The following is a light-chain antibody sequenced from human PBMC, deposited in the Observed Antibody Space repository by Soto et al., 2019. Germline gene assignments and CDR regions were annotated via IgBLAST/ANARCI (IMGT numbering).Light chain of an antibody. Sequence: DIQMTQSPSSLSASVGDRVTITCQASRDISNYLSWHQQKPGKAPKVLISDASILEAGVPSRFSGRASGTEFTFTITSLQPEDIATYYCQQYDNIPYTFGQGTRLEI. V-gene: IGKV1-33*01. CDR1: RDISNY. CDR3: QQYDNIPYT. J-gene: IGKJ5*01. CDR2: DAS.